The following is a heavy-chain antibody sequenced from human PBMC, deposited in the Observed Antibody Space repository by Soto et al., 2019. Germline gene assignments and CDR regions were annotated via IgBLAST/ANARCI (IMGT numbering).Heavy chain of an antibody. J-gene: IGHJ3*02. V-gene: IGHV3-7*05. CDR1: GFTFSSYW. CDR3: ARDSPQRGYSYGDAFDI. CDR2: IKQDGSEK. D-gene: IGHD5-18*01. Sequence: GSLRLSCAASGFTFSSYWMSWVRQAPGKGLEWVANIKQDGSEKYYVDSVKGRFTISRDNAKNSLYLQMNSLRAEDTAVYYCARDSPQRGYSYGDAFDIWGQGTMVTVS.